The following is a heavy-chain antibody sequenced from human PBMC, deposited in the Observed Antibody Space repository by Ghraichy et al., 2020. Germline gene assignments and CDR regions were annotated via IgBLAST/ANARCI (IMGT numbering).Heavy chain of an antibody. D-gene: IGHD3-9*01. CDR3: ARDWGGYYFDP. CDR1: GYSFTNYG. Sequence: ASVEVSCKASGYSFTNYGMHWVRQAPGQNLEWLGWIHPGNGATKYPQTFQGRVTITRDTSSTTVYMELTSLRSDDSAVYFCARDWGGYYFDPWGQGALVSVSS. V-gene: IGHV1-3*01. CDR2: IHPGNGAT. J-gene: IGHJ5*02.